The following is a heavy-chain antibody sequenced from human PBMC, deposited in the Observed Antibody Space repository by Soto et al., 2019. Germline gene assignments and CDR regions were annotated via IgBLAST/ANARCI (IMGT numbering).Heavy chain of an antibody. D-gene: IGHD5-12*01. CDR3: AKSIGGYSGYDSFPTDRTRYYYDSRGVNY. V-gene: IGHV3-30*18. J-gene: IGHJ4*02. CDR1: GFTFSSYG. CDR2: ISYDGSNK. Sequence: QVQLVESGGGVVQPGRSLRLSCAASGFTFSSYGMHWVRQAPGKGLEWVAVISYDGSNKYYADSVKGRFTISRDNSKNKLYLQMNSLRAEDTAVYYCAKSIGGYSGYDSFPTDRTRYYYDSRGVNYWGQGTLVTVSS.